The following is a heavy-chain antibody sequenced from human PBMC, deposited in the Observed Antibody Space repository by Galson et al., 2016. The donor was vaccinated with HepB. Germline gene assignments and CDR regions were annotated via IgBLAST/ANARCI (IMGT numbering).Heavy chain of an antibody. J-gene: IGHJ6*02. V-gene: IGHV3-21*01. Sequence: SLRLSCAASGFTFRTYTMNWVRQAPGKGLDWVSAISGGSSYIFYADSVKGRFTIPRDNAKKSLYLQMNSLRAEDTAVYYCARAPIEIDGLRHYYYGMDVWGQGTTVTVSS. CDR3: ARAPIEIDGLRHYYYGMDV. CDR1: GFTFRTYT. D-gene: IGHD5-24*01. CDR2: ISGGSSYI.